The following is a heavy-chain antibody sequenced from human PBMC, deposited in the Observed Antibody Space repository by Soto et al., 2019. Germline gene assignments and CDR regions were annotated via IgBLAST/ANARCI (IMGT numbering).Heavy chain of an antibody. CDR2: ISGSGSST. D-gene: IGHD3-3*01. V-gene: IGHV3-23*01. J-gene: IGHJ6*02. CDR1: GFTFDSYA. CDR3: AKDLWEWLLCGLDV. Sequence: PGGSLRLSCAASGFTFDSYAMSWVRQAPGKGLEWVSAISGSGSSTYYADSVKGRFTISRDNSKNTLYLQMTSLRAEDTAIYHCAKDLWEWLLCGLDVWGPGTTVTVSS.